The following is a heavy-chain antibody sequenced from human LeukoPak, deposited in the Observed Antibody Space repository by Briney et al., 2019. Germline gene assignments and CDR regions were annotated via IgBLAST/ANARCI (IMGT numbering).Heavy chain of an antibody. CDR1: GLTFSSYS. CDR3: ARAKSGYCSGGSCSFDY. CDR2: ISGGSGAI. D-gene: IGHD2-15*01. V-gene: IGHV3-48*01. Sequence: GGSLRLSCAASGLTFSSYSMTWVRQAPGKGLEWVSYISGGSGAIYYADSVKGRFTISRDNAENSLSLQMNSLRAEDTAVYYCARAKSGYCSGGSCSFDYWGQGTLVTVSS. J-gene: IGHJ4*02.